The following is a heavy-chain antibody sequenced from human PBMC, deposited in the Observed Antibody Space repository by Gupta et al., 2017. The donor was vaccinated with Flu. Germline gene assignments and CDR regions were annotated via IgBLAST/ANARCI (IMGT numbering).Heavy chain of an antibody. CDR3: AKDHQNYYDSSSYYWGHFDY. J-gene: IGHJ4*02. CDR2: NSATGEST. Sequence: WVRHAPGKGLEWVSENSATGESTYYANSVKGRFTISRDNSKNTLYLQMNSLRVDDTAVYFCAKDHQNYYDSSSYYWGHFDYWGQGTLVTVSS. D-gene: IGHD3-22*01. V-gene: IGHV3-23*01.